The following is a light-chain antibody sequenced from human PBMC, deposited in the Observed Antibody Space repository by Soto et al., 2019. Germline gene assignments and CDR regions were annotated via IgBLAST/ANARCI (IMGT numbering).Light chain of an antibody. V-gene: IGKV3-11*01. Sequence: EIVLTQSPGTLSLSPGERYTFSCMAIQIVSSNYLAWYQQKPGQAPRLLIYDASNRATGVPARFSGSRSGTDFTLTISDLEPADFGLYYCQQRLNWPPGFGQGTKVVI. J-gene: IGKJ1*01. CDR1: QIVSSNY. CDR2: DAS. CDR3: QQRLNWPPG.